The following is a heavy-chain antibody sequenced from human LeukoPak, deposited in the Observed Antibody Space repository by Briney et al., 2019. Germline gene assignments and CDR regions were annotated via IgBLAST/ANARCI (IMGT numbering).Heavy chain of an antibody. J-gene: IGHJ4*02. V-gene: IGHV1-8*01. Sequence: ASVKVSCKASGYTFTSYDIQWVRQATGQGLEWMGWMNPNSGNTGYAQKFQGRVTITRNTSISTAYMELSSLRSEDTAVYYCALSSGSAGFDYWGQGTLVTVSS. D-gene: IGHD1-26*01. CDR2: MNPNSGNT. CDR1: GYTFTSYD. CDR3: ALSSGSAGFDY.